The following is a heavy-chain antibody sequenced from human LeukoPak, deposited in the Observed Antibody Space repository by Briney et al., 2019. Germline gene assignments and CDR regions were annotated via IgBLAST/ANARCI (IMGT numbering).Heavy chain of an antibody. CDR3: ARGRGTIGSNRDFYFYYYMDI. V-gene: IGHV1-3*03. CDR1: GYTFTNYA. CDR2: INLVNGNT. Sequence: TSVKVSCKASGYTFTNYAMHWVRLAPGQRLQWMGWINLVNGNTKYSQYFEGRVTITRDTSASTVYMELSSLRPDDMAVYYCARGRGTIGSNRDFYFYYYMDIWGNGTTVTVSS. D-gene: IGHD2-21*01. J-gene: IGHJ6*03.